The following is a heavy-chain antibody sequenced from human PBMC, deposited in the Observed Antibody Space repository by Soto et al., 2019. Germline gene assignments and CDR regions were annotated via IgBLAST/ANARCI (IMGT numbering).Heavy chain of an antibody. J-gene: IGHJ4*02. Sequence: LRLSCAASGFTFTRYSMNWVRQAPGKGLEWVSSISSTTNYIYYADSMKGRFTVSRDNAKNSVYLEMNSLSAEDTAVYYCARESEDLTSNFDYWGQGTLVTVS. CDR1: GFTFTRYS. CDR3: ARESEDLTSNFDY. CDR2: ISSTTNYI. V-gene: IGHV3-21*01.